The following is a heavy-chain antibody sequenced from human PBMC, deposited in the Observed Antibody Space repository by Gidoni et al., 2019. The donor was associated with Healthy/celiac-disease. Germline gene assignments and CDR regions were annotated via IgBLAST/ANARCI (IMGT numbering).Heavy chain of an antibody. Sequence: QVQLQESGPGLVTPSETLSLPCTVSGGSIRSYYWSWIRQPPGKGLEWIGYIYYSGSTNYNPSLKSRVTISVDTSKNQFSLKLSSVTAADTAVYYCARAQTGDYYYYYMDVWGKGTTVTVSS. D-gene: IGHD2-8*02. V-gene: IGHV4-59*01. CDR2: IYYSGST. CDR3: ARAQTGDYYYYYMDV. CDR1: GGSIRSYY. J-gene: IGHJ6*03.